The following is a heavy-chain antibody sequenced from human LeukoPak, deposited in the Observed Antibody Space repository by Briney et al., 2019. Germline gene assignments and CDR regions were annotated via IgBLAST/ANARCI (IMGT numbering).Heavy chain of an antibody. D-gene: IGHD1-26*01. CDR1: GFTFGDYY. Sequence: GGSLRLSCAASGFTFGDYYMNWVRQAPGKGLEWVSSISSSSSYIYYADSVKGRFTISRDNAKNSLYLQMNSLRAEDTAVYYCARDRSGSYGYFDLWGRGTLVTVSS. CDR2: ISSSSSYI. J-gene: IGHJ2*01. CDR3: ARDRSGSYGYFDL. V-gene: IGHV3-21*01.